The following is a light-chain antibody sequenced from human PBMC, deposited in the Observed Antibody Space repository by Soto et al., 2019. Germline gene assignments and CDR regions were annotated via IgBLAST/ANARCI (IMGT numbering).Light chain of an antibody. CDR3: QQYNSYSSWT. J-gene: IGKJ1*01. V-gene: IGKV1-5*01. CDR1: QSISSW. CDR2: DAS. Sequence: DIQMTQSHSTLSAYVGDRVTITCRASQSISSWLAWYQQKPGKAPKLQIYDASILESGVPSRFSGSVSGTEFTRTISSLQPDDFASYYCQQYNSYSSWTFGQGTKVESK.